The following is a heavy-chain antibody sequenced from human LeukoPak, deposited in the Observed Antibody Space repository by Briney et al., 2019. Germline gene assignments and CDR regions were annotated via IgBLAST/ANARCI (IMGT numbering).Heavy chain of an antibody. V-gene: IGHV4-39*01. J-gene: IGHJ4*02. CDR2: ISYSGTT. CDR3: ASVGPTSYYFDY. Sequence: PSETLSLTCTVSGGSITRSSHYWGWIRQPPGKGLEWIVSISYSGTTFYNLSLKSRVTISADTSKNQFSLKLSSVIAADTAVYYCASVGPTSYYFDYWGQGTLVTVSS. D-gene: IGHD5-12*01. CDR1: GGSITRSSHY.